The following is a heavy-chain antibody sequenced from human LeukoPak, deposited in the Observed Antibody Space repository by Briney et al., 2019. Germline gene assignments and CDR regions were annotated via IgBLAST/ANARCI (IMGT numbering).Heavy chain of an antibody. CDR3: ARQQYSSGRST. CDR2: IYYSGST. CDR1: GGSISSSRDY. J-gene: IGHJ5*02. D-gene: IGHD6-19*01. V-gene: IGHV4-39*01. Sequence: SETLSLTCTVSGGSISSSRDYWAWIRQPPGKGLEWIANIYYSGSTYYSPSLKSRVTISVDTSKNQFSLKLSSVTAADTAVYYCARQQYSSGRSTWGQGTLVTVSS.